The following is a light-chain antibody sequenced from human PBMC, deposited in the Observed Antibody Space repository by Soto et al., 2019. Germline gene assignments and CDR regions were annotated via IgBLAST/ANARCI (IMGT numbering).Light chain of an antibody. CDR3: QQYDNWPPYT. J-gene: IGKJ2*01. CDR2: GAS. Sequence: EIVMTQSPATLSVSPGERATLSCRASQTVSRNLAWYQQKPGQAPRLLIYGASNRATGIPDRFSGSGSGTEFTLTISSLQSEDVAVYYCQQYDNWPPYTFGQGTKVDIK. V-gene: IGKV3D-15*01. CDR1: QTVSRN.